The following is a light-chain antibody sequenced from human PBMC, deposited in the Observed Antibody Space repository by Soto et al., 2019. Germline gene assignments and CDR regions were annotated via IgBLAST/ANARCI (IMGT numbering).Light chain of an antibody. CDR2: GAS. CDR1: KSISSNS. J-gene: IGKJ4*01. CDR3: QQYGRSPLT. Sequence: ENVLTQSPGTLSLSPGARATPPCRAGKSISSNSLAWYQHKPGQAPRLLIYGASSRATGIPDRFSGSGSGTDFTLTISRLEPEDFAVYYCQQYGRSPLTFGGGTKVDIK. V-gene: IGKV3-20*01.